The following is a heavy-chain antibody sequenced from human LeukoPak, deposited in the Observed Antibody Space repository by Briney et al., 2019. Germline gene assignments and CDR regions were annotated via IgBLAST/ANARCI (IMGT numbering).Heavy chain of an antibody. V-gene: IGHV1-2*02. CDR1: GYTFTAYY. CDR3: ARDTAAALHYYMDV. D-gene: IGHD2-15*01. J-gene: IGHJ6*03. Sequence: ASVKVSCKASGYTFTAYYMHWVRQAPGQGLEWMGWINPNSGGTNYAQKFQGRVTMTRDTSISTAYMELSRLRSDDTAVYYCARDTAAALHYYMDVWGKGTTVTVSS. CDR2: INPNSGGT.